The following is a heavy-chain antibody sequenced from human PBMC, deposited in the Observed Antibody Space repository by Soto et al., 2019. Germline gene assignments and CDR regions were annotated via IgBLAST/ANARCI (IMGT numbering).Heavy chain of an antibody. J-gene: IGHJ4*02. CDR3: AKEGPVGYYDILTGYYRPYYFDY. CDR2: ISGSGGST. V-gene: IGHV3-23*01. D-gene: IGHD3-9*01. Sequence: EVQLLESGGGLVQPGGSLRLSCAASGFTFSSYAMSWVRQAPGKGLEWVSAISGSGGSTYYADSVKGRFTISGDNSKNKVYLKMNSLRAEDTAVYYCAKEGPVGYYDILTGYYRPYYFDYWGQGTLVTVSS. CDR1: GFTFSSYA.